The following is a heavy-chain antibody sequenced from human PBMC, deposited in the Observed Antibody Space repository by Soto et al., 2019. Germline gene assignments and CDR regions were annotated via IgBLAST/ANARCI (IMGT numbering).Heavy chain of an antibody. CDR1: GYTFTSYD. CDR3: ARWSMVRGVITIIYYYYVMAV. J-gene: IGHJ6*02. Sequence: ASVKVSCKASGYTFTSYDINWVRQATGQGLEWMGWMNPNSGNTGYAQKFQGRVTMTRNTSISTAYMELSSLRSEDTAVYYCARWSMVRGVITIIYYYYVMAVSGQRTTVPGS. CDR2: MNPNSGNT. D-gene: IGHD3-10*01. V-gene: IGHV1-8*01.